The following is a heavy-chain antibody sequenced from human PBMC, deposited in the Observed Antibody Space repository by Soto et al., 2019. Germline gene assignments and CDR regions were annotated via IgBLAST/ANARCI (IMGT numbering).Heavy chain of an antibody. CDR1: GDSISNINYH. CDR3: ARLREGSPADF. J-gene: IGHJ4*02. D-gene: IGHD1-26*01. CDR2: IYYRGNR. Sequence: SSETLSLTCSVSGDSISNINYHWGWIRQPPGKGLEWIGSIYYRGNRYYSPSLRSRITISVDMSKNQFSLDLTSVTAADTAVYFCARLREGSPADFWGQGTLVTVSS. V-gene: IGHV4-39*01.